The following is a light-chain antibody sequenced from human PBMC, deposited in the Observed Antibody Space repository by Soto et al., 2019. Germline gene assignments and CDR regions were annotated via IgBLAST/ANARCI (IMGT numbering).Light chain of an antibody. V-gene: IGLV2-23*02. Sequence: QSAVTQPASVSGSPGQSVTISCSGSDIGNYNLVSWYQHLPGRAPKLLIFEVTMRPSGISDRFSGSKSASTASLTISGLQAEDEGDYYCASYAGSRTYVFGGGTKLTVL. J-gene: IGLJ2*01. CDR2: EVT. CDR3: ASYAGSRTYV. CDR1: SDIGNYNL.